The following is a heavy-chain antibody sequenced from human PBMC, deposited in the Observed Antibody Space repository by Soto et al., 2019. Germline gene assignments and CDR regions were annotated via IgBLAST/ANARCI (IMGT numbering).Heavy chain of an antibody. J-gene: IGHJ5*02. CDR1: GFTFGSYA. CDR2: IWYDGSET. V-gene: IGHV3-33*01. Sequence: QVQVAESGGGVVQPGRSLRLSCEASGFTFGSYAMHWVRQAPGKGLEWVAGIWYDGSETYYADSVKGRFAISRDNSRHTVYLQMNSLRDEDTAVFYCAREMDTTTTSWFDPWGQGTLVVVSS. CDR3: AREMDTTTTSWFDP. D-gene: IGHD4-17*01.